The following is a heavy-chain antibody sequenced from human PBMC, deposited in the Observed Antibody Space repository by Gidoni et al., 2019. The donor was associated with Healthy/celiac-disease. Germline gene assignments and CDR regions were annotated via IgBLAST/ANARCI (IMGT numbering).Heavy chain of an antibody. V-gene: IGHV3-73*02. CDR1: GFTFSGSA. Sequence: EVQLVESGGGLVQPGGSLNLSCAASGFTFSGSAMHWVRQASGKGLEWVGRIRSKANSYATAYAASVKGRFTISRDDSKNTAYLQMNSLKTEDTAVYYCTRQLSSSSYYFDYWGQGTLVTVSS. CDR3: TRQLSSSSYYFDY. D-gene: IGHD6-6*01. J-gene: IGHJ4*02. CDR2: IRSKANSYAT.